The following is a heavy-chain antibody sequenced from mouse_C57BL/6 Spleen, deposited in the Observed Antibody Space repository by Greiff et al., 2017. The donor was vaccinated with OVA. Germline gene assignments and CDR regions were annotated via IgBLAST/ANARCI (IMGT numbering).Heavy chain of an antibody. CDR2: INPNNGGT. Sequence: EVQLQQSGPELVKPGASVKISCKASGYTFTDYYMNWVKQSHGKSLEWIGDINPNNGGTSYNQKFKGKATLTVDKSSSTAYMELRSLTSEDSAVYYCAREGSGYWFAYWGQGTLVTVSA. J-gene: IGHJ3*01. D-gene: IGHD3-2*02. CDR3: AREGSGYWFAY. V-gene: IGHV1-26*01. CDR1: GYTFTDYY.